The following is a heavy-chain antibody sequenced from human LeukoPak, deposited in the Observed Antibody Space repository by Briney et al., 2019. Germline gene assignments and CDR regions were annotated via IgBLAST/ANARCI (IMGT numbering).Heavy chain of an antibody. CDR2: IIPIFGTA. CDR3: ARVTMVRGVPFIIGPIFDY. J-gene: IGHJ4*02. V-gene: IGHV1-69*13. CDR1: GGTFSSYA. D-gene: IGHD3-10*01. Sequence: GASVKVSCKASGGTFSSYAISWVRQAPGQGLEWMGGIIPIFGTANYAQKFQGRVTITADESTSTAYMELSSLRSEDTAVYYCARVTMVRGVPFIIGPIFDYWGQGTLVTVSS.